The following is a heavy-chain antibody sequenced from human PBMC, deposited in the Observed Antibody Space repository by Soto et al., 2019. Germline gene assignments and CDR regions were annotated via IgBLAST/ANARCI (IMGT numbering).Heavy chain of an antibody. V-gene: IGHV3-21*01. D-gene: IGHD1-26*01. CDR3: ARLVAGGSNAGAAFDI. Sequence: PGGSLRLSCAASGFNFNSYAIHWVRQAPGKGLEWVSSISSTSAHIYYADSVKGRFTISRDNAKNSLYLQMDSLRAEDTAVYYCARLVAGGSNAGAAFDIWGQGTMVTVSS. CDR2: ISSTSAHI. J-gene: IGHJ3*02. CDR1: GFNFNSYA.